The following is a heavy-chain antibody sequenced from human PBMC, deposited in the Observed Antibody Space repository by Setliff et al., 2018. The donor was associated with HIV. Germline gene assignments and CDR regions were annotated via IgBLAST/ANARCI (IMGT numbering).Heavy chain of an antibody. CDR2: IYYSGST. D-gene: IGHD6-13*01. V-gene: IGHV4-61*01. Sequence: SETLSLTCTVSGDSVNDRSYFWGWIRQPPGKGLEWIGYIYYSGSTNYNPSLKSRVTISVDTSNQQFSLKLSSVTAADTAVYYCAREQQLALDYWGQGTLVTVSS. J-gene: IGHJ4*02. CDR3: AREQQLALDY. CDR1: GDSVNDRSYF.